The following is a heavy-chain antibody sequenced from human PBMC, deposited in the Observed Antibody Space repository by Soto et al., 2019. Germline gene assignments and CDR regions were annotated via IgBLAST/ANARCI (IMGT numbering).Heavy chain of an antibody. CDR3: ARHGGAARWSNGFDP. Sequence: SETLSLTCTVSGDSISSYYRSWIRQPPGKGLEWIGFIYYSGSTNYNPSLKSRVTISLDTSNNQFSLNLSSVTAADTAVYYCARHGGAARWSNGFDPWGQGALVTVSS. V-gene: IGHV4-59*08. CDR2: IYYSGST. D-gene: IGHD6-6*01. J-gene: IGHJ5*02. CDR1: GDSISSYY.